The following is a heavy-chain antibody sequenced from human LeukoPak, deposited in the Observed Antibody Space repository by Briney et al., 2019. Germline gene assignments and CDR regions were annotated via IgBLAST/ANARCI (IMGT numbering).Heavy chain of an antibody. CDR1: GFTFNNYA. V-gene: IGHV3-23*01. D-gene: IGHD1-26*01. Sequence: GGSLRLSCAASGFTFNNYAMSWVRRAPGKGLEWVSTVSGSGAVAYYTDSDKGRFTISRDNSKNTLYLQMSSLTAKDTAVYYCAKDRSIGTYYTFDSWGQGTLVTVSS. J-gene: IGHJ4*02. CDR2: VSGSGAVA. CDR3: AKDRSIGTYYTFDS.